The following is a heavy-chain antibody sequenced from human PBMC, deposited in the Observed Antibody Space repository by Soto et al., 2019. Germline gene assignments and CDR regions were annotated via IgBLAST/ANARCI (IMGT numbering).Heavy chain of an antibody. D-gene: IGHD3-9*01. J-gene: IGHJ5*02. CDR2: VNPNTGVT. Sequence: ASVKVSCKASGCTFTAFYMNWVRQAPVRGLEWMGWVNPNTGVTKYAQKFQGRVNMTRETSINTAYMQLSGLTSDDTAVYSCTTLRLDTWGKGTMVTVSS. V-gene: IGHV1-2*02. CDR3: TTLRLDT. CDR1: GCTFTAFY.